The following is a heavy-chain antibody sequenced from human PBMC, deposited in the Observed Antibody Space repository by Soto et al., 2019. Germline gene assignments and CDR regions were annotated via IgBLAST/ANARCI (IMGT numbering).Heavy chain of an antibody. D-gene: IGHD3-22*01. CDR1: GFTFNNYG. J-gene: IGHJ5*02. CDR2: MWAGGRKE. CDR3: ARDIDSSRHVGWFDP. V-gene: IGHV3-33*01. Sequence: GGSLRLSCVTSGFTFNNYGIHWVRQAPGKGLEWVAVMWAGGRKENYADSVKGRFTMSRDLAKNTLYLLMGRLRAEGTAGYYCARDIDSSRHVGWFDPWGQGTLVTVSS.